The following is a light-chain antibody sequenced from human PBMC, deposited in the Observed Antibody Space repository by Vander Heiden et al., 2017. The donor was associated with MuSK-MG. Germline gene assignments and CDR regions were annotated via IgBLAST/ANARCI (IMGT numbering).Light chain of an antibody. CDR3: QTWGTGIVV. V-gene: IGLV4-69*01. Sequence: QLVLTQSPSASASLGAPVKLTCTLSSGHSSDAIAWHQQQPEKGPRYLMKLNSDGSHSKGDGIPDRFSGSSSGAERYLTISSLQSEDEADYYCQTWGTGIVVFGGGTKLTVL. CDR2: LNSDGSH. J-gene: IGLJ2*01. CDR1: SGHSSDA.